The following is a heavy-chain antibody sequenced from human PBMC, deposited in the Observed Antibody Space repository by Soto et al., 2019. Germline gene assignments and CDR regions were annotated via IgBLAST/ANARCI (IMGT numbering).Heavy chain of an antibody. V-gene: IGHV1-69*13. D-gene: IGHD2-2*01. CDR3: ARKMSSSSWFDP. Sequence: SVKVSCKASGGTFSSYAISWVRQAPGQGLEWMGGIIPIFGTANYAQKFQGRVTITADESTSTAYMELSSLRSEDTAVYYCARKMSSSSWFDPWGQGTLVTVSS. CDR1: GGTFSSYA. J-gene: IGHJ5*02. CDR2: IIPIFGTA.